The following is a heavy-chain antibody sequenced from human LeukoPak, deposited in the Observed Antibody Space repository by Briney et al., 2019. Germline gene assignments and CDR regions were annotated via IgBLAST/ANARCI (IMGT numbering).Heavy chain of an antibody. Sequence: SQTLSLTCAISGDSVSSNSAAWNWIRQSPSRGLEWLGRTYYRSKWYNDYAVSVKSRTTINPDTSKNQFSLQLNPVTPEDTAVYYCARAQKVKQWMRYYFDYWGQGTLVTVSS. CDR3: ARAQKVKQWMRYYFDY. J-gene: IGHJ4*02. D-gene: IGHD6-19*01. CDR2: TYYRSKWYN. CDR1: GDSVSSNSAA. V-gene: IGHV6-1*01.